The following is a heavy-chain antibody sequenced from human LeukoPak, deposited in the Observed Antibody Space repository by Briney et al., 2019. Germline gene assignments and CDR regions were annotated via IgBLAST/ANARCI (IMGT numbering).Heavy chain of an antibody. Sequence: SVKVSCKASGTTFRSYAINWARQAPGQGLEWMGAIIPSFGTVKYAQKFQGRVTMTADESTSTAYMDLNYLRSDDTAVYFCARATSANEYSYGFHFDYWGQGTLVTVSS. V-gene: IGHV1-69*01. CDR3: ARATSANEYSYGFHFDY. D-gene: IGHD5-18*01. J-gene: IGHJ4*02. CDR2: IIPSFGTV. CDR1: GTTFRSYA.